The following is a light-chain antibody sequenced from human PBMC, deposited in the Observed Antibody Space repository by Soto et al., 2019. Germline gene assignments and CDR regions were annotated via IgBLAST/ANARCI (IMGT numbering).Light chain of an antibody. Sequence: DIQMTQSPSSLSADVGDRVTITCQASQAISNYLNWFQQRPGRAPKLLISDASDLEAGVPSRFSGSGSGTDFTLTISSLQPEDFAIYHCQQFFDFPFTFGQGTKLETK. CDR1: QAISNY. J-gene: IGKJ2*01. CDR3: QQFFDFPFT. V-gene: IGKV1-33*01. CDR2: DAS.